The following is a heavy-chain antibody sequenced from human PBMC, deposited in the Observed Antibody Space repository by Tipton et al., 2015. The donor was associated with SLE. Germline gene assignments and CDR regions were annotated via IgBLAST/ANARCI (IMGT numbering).Heavy chain of an antibody. J-gene: IGHJ4*02. CDR1: GYTFTNYF. CDR3: AREISSGAFDY. V-gene: IGHV1-46*01. CDR2: ISTSAGST. Sequence: QVQLVQSGAEVKKPGASVKVSCKASGYTFTNYFMHWVRQAPGQGLEWLGMISTSAGSTTYAQRFQGRVTMTRDTSTSTVYMELSGLRSEDTAVYYCAREISSGAFDYWGRGILVTVSS. D-gene: IGHD2-8*02.